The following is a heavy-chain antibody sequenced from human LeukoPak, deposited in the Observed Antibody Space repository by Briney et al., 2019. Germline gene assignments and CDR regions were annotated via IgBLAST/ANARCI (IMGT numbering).Heavy chain of an antibody. J-gene: IGHJ6*03. CDR2: IYYSGST. CDR3: ARDGGGYTYGGDYYYYMDV. Sequence: PSETLSLTCTVSGGSINSGAHFWSWIRQHPGKGLEWIGYIYYSGSTHYNPSLKSRISMSVDASKSQFSLKLTSVTAADTAVYYCARDGGGYTYGGDYYYYMDVWGKRTTVTVSS. CDR1: GGSINSGAHF. D-gene: IGHD5-18*01. V-gene: IGHV4-31*03.